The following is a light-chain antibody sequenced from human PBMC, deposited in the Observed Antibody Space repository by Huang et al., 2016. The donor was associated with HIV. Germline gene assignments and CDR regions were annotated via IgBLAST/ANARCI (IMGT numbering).Light chain of an antibody. CDR2: DAS. CDR1: ASVSSS. Sequence: EIVMTQSPGTLSVSPGERVTLSCSANASVSSSLAWYQQVSGQPPRLLIYDASTRATGIPPRFSGSGSGTNVTLTISSLQSEDFAVYYCQQYNDWPPITFGQGTRLDMK. V-gene: IGKV3-15*01. CDR3: QQYNDWPPIT. J-gene: IGKJ5*01.